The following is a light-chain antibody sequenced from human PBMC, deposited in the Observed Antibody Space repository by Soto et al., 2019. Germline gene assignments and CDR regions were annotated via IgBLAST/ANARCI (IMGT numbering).Light chain of an antibody. CDR2: AAS. J-gene: IGKJ4*01. CDR3: QQTYRTPLT. V-gene: IGKV1-39*01. CDR1: QSISSD. Sequence: IEVSQSTTSLSASVGDRVTITCRASQSISSDLNWYQQKPGKAPKLLIYAASSLHSGVPSRFSGSGSGTEFTLTISSLQPEDFATYCCQQTYRTPLTFGEGTKVDI.